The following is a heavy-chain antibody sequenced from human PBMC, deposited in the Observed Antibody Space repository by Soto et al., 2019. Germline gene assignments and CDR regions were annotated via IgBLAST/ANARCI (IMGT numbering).Heavy chain of an antibody. CDR3: ATSSPKAGFHYYYYGMDV. CDR1: GGTFSSYA. D-gene: IGHD6-13*01. CDR2: IIPIFGTA. J-gene: IGHJ6*02. V-gene: IGHV1-69*06. Sequence: SVKVSCKASGGTFSSYAISWVRQAPGQGLEWMGGIIPIFGTANYAQKFQGRVTITADKSTSTAYMELSSLRSEDTAVYYCATSSPKAGFHYYYYGMDVWGQGTTVTVSS.